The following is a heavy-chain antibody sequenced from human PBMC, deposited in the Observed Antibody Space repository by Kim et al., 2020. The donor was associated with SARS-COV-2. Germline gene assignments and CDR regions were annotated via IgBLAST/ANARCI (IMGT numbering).Heavy chain of an antibody. V-gene: IGHV1-8*01. CDR3: ARAGFDP. CDR2: PSSGNT. J-gene: IGHJ5*02. Sequence: PSSGNTGYALKCQCRVTMTRNTSISTAYMELSSLRSEDTAVYYCARAGFDPWGQGTLVTVSS. D-gene: IGHD1-1*01.